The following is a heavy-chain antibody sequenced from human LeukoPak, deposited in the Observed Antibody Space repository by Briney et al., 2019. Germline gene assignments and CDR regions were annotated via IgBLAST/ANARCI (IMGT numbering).Heavy chain of an antibody. V-gene: IGHV3-23*01. D-gene: IGHD3-16*01. Sequence: HTGGSLRLSCAASGFTFSNAWMSWVRQAPGKGLEWVSAISGSGGSTYYADSVKGRFTISRDNSKNTLYLQMNSLRAEDTAVYYCAKDYVDAFDIWGQGTMVNVYS. J-gene: IGHJ3*02. CDR1: GFTFSNAW. CDR3: AKDYVDAFDI. CDR2: ISGSGGST.